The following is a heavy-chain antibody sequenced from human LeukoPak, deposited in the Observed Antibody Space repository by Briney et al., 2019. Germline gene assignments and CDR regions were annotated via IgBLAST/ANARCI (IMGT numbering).Heavy chain of an antibody. CDR1: GFTFSSYA. CDR2: ISYDGSNK. J-gene: IGHJ6*04. V-gene: IGHV3-30*04. D-gene: IGHD2-2*01. CDR3: ARDQGSTSSYGMDV. Sequence: GGSLRLSCAASGFTFSSYAMHWVRQAPGKGLEWVAVISYDGSNKYYADSVKGRFTISRDNSKNTLYLQMNSLRAEDTAVYYCARDQGSTSSYGMDVWGKGTTVTVSS.